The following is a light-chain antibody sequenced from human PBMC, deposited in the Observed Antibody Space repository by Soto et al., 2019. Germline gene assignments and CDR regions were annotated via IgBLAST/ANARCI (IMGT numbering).Light chain of an antibody. CDR2: DAS. Sequence: EIVLTQSPATLSLSPGERATLSCRASQSVSGYLAWYQQKPGQAPRLLIYDASNRDTGIPARFSGSGPGTAFTLTISSLEPEDSAVYYCQQRGNWLITFGQGTRLEIK. CDR1: QSVSGY. CDR3: QQRGNWLIT. V-gene: IGKV3-11*01. J-gene: IGKJ5*01.